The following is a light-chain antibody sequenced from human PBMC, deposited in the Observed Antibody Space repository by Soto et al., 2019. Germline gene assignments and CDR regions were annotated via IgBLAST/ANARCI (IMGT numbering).Light chain of an antibody. V-gene: IGKV3-20*01. CDR1: QSVSSSY. CDR3: QQYGSPAAT. CDR2: GAS. Sequence: EIVLTQSPGTLSLSPGERATLSCRASQSVSSSYLAWYQQKPGQAPRLLIYGASSRATGIPDRFSGSGSGTDFTLTISRLEPEDFAVYYWQQYGSPAATVGLGTKVDIX. J-gene: IGKJ1*01.